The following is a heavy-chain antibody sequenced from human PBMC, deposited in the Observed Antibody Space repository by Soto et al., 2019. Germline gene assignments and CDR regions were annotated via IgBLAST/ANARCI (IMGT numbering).Heavy chain of an antibody. D-gene: IGHD3-10*01. Sequence: QITLKESGPTLVKPTQTLTLTCTFSGFSLSTSGVGVGWIRQPPGKALEWLALIYWDDDKRYSPSLKSRLTITKDTSKNQVVLTMTNMDPVDTATYYCAHRPPGGHYYGSGSFDYWGQGTLVTVSS. CDR1: GFSLSTSGVG. J-gene: IGHJ4*02. CDR2: IYWDDDK. V-gene: IGHV2-5*02. CDR3: AHRPPGGHYYGSGSFDY.